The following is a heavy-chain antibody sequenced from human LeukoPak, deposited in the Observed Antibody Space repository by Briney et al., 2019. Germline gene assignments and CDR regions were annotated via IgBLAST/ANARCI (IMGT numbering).Heavy chain of an antibody. J-gene: IGHJ4*02. CDR2: ISGSGGST. Sequence: GGSLRLSCAASGFTFSSYAMSWVRQAPGKGLEWVSAISGSGGSTYYADSVKGRFTISRDNSKNTLYLQMNSLRAEDTAVYYCAKALREVRYYYDSSGYYREDYWGQGTLVTVSS. CDR3: AKALREVRYYYDSSGYYREDY. V-gene: IGHV3-23*01. CDR1: GFTFSSYA. D-gene: IGHD3-22*01.